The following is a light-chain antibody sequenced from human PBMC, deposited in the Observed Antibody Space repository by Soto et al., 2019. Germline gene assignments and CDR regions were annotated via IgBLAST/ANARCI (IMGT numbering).Light chain of an antibody. V-gene: IGKV1-39*01. CDR3: QQYKSFPLT. CDR1: QNIKSY. J-gene: IGKJ4*01. CDR2: GAS. Sequence: IQMTQSPLSLSASVGDKVTLTCRTSQNIKSYLSWYQQKPGKAPRLLIYGASSLQVGVPSRFIGSGAGTDFTLTISSLQPDGFATYYCQQYKSFPLTFGGGTRVDIK.